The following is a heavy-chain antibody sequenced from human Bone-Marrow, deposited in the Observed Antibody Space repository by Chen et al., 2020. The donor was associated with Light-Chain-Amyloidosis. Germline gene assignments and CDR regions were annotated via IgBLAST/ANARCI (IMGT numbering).Heavy chain of an antibody. CDR3: ARDWMVFGVVPPYGLEY. CDR1: GFTFSRHS. V-gene: IGHV3-30-3*01. CDR2: IAYHGNNK. Sequence: QVQLVESGGGVVQPGTSLRLSCAASGFTFSRHSMHWVRQDPGKGLEWVAAIAYHGNNKYYADSVKGRFTISRDNSNNSLYLQMNTLRPEDTAVYYCARDWMVFGVVPPYGLEYWGQGTLVTVSS. J-gene: IGHJ4*02. D-gene: IGHD3-3*01.